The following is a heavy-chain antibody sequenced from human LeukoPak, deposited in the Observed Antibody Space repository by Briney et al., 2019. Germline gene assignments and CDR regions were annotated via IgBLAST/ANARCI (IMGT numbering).Heavy chain of an antibody. CDR1: EFTFSNYA. J-gene: IGHJ5*02. CDR2: ISYDRSNK. D-gene: IGHD2-21*02. CDR3: ARVSERLLPSFKWFDP. Sequence: GRSLRLSCAASEFTFSNYAMHWVRQAPGKGLEWVAVISYDRSNKYYADSVKGRFTISRDNSKNTLYLQMNSLRPEDTALYYCARVSERLLPSFKWFDPWGQGTLVTVSS. V-gene: IGHV3-30-3*01.